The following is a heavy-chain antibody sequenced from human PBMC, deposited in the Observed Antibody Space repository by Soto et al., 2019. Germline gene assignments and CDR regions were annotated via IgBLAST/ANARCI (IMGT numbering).Heavy chain of an antibody. CDR3: ARPGYHYGGGYFDY. J-gene: IGHJ4*02. CDR1: GVTVSSNY. V-gene: IGHV3-66*04. D-gene: IGHD5-18*01. CDR2: IYSGGST. Sequence: EVQLVESGGGLVQPGGSLRLSCAASGVTVSSNYMSWVRQAPGKGLEWVSVIYSGGSTYYADSVKGRFTISRDNSKNTLYLQMNSLRDEDTAVYYCARPGYHYGGGYFDYWCQGTLVTVSS.